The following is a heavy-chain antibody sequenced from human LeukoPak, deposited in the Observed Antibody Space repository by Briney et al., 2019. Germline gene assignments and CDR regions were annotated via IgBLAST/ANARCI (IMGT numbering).Heavy chain of an antibody. J-gene: IGHJ5*02. D-gene: IGHD2-2*01. CDR2: IYYSRST. V-gene: IGHV4-31*03. Sequence: SQTLSLTCTVSGGSISSGGYYWSWIRQHPGKGLEWIGNIYYSRSTYYNPSLKSRVTISVDTSKNQFSLKLRSVTAADTAVYYCGRGPGVVVVAAPEFDPWGQGTLVTVSS. CDR3: GRGPGVVVVAAPEFDP. CDR1: GGSISSGGYY.